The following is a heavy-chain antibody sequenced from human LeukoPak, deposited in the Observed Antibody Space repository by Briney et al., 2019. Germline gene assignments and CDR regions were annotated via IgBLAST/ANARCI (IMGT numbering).Heavy chain of an antibody. D-gene: IGHD2-15*01. CDR3: ARGGVVVAATRHFDY. J-gene: IGHJ4*02. CDR1: GGSFSGYY. CDR2: INHSGST. V-gene: IGHV4-34*01. Sequence: SETLSLTCAVYGGSFSGYYWSWIRQPPGKGLEWIGEINHSGSTNYNPSLKSRVTISVDTSKNQFSLKLSSVTAADTAVYYCARGGVVVAATRHFDYWGQGTLVTVSS.